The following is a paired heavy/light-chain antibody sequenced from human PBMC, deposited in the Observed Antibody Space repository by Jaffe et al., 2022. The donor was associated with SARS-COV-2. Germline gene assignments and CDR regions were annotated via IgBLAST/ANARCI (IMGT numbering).Light chain of an antibody. CDR2: EVS. CDR1: QSLLHSDGKTY. Sequence: DIVMTQTPLSLSVTPGQPASISCKSSQSLLHSDGKTYLYWYLQKPGQPPQLLIYEVSNRFSGVPDRFSGSGSGTDFTLKISRVEAEDVGVYYCMQSIQLPPTFGQGTKVEIK. CDR3: MQSIQLPPT. V-gene: IGKV2D-29*01. J-gene: IGKJ1*01.
Heavy chain of an antibody. Sequence: QVQLVQSGAEVKKPGSSVKVSCKASGGTFSSYTISWVRQAPGQGLEWMGRIIPILGIANYAQKFQGRVTITADKSTSTAYMELSSLRSEDTAVYYCARDGAAARAGVYYGMDVWGQGTTVTVSS. CDR1: GGTFSSYT. CDR3: ARDGAAARAGVYYGMDV. CDR2: IIPILGIA. J-gene: IGHJ6*02. V-gene: IGHV1-69*08. D-gene: IGHD6-13*01.